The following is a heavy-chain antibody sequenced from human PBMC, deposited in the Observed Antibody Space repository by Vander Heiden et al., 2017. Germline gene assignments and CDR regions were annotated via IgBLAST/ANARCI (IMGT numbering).Heavy chain of an antibody. CDR2: IGTAGDT. CDR3: ARGGVRGVNLDY. Sequence: EVQLVESGGGLVQPGGSLRLSCAASGFTFSSYDVPWVRQATGKGLEWVSAIGTAGDTYYPGSVKGRFTISRENAKNSLYLQMNSLRAGDTAVYYCARGGVRGVNLDYWGQGTLVTVSS. CDR1: GFTFSSYD. D-gene: IGHD3-10*01. V-gene: IGHV3-13*01. J-gene: IGHJ4*02.